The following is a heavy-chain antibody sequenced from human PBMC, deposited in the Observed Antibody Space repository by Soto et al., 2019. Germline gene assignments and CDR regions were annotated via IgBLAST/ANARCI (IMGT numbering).Heavy chain of an antibody. CDR2: ISAYNGNT. D-gene: IGHD6-19*01. CDR3: ARDLAVGLVDY. CDR1: GYTFTSYG. V-gene: IGHV1-18*01. Sequence: QVQLVQSGAEVKKPGASVKVSCKASGYTFTSYGISWVRQAPGQGLEWMGWISAYNGNTKYAQKLQGRVTMTTDTSTSTAYREVRSLRSDDTAGYCCARDLAVGLVDYWGQGTLVTVSS. J-gene: IGHJ4*02.